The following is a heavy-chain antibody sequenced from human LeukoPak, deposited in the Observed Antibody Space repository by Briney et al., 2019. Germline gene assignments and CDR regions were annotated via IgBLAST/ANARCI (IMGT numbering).Heavy chain of an antibody. CDR1: GFTFISYW. CDR3: ARDAPGNTALDY. Sequence: GGSLRLSCAASGFTFISYWMHWVRQAPGKGLVWVSRINGDGSSTDFADSVKCRFTISRDNAKNTLCLQMNSLRAEDTAVYYCARDAPGNTALDYWGQGTLVTVSS. D-gene: IGHD5-18*01. V-gene: IGHV3-74*01. CDR2: INGDGSST. J-gene: IGHJ4*02.